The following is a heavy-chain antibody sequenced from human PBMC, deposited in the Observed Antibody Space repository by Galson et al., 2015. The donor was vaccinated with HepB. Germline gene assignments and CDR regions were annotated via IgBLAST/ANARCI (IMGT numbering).Heavy chain of an antibody. D-gene: IGHD3-3*01. V-gene: IGHV3-7*03. CDR3: AGEDYDFWSGPTYYFDY. CDR2: IKQDGSEK. Sequence: SLRLSCAASGFTFSSYWMSWVRQAPGKGPEWVANIKQDGSEKYYVDSVKGRFTISRDNAKNSLYLQMNSLRAEDTAVYYCAGEDYDFWSGPTYYFDYWGQGTLVTVSS. CDR1: GFTFSSYW. J-gene: IGHJ4*02.